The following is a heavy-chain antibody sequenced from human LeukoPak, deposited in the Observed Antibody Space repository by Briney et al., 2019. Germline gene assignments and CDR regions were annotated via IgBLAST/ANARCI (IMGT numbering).Heavy chain of an antibody. V-gene: IGHV3-23*01. J-gene: IGHJ4*02. D-gene: IGHD2/OR15-2a*01. CDR2: ISGSDGTT. CDR3: AKTKGRTFGDLGFDY. Sequence: GGSLIRSCSASGFTFSSYDRNWVRQIPGKGLEWVSSISGSDGTTDYADSARGRFTTSRDNSENTLLLQMNTLRAEDTAIYYCAKTKGRTFGDLGFDYWGQGTLVTVSS. CDR1: GFTFSSYD.